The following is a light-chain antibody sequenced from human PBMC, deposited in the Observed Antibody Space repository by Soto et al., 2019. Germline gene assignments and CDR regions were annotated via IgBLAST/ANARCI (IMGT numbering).Light chain of an antibody. CDR3: QSYDSSLSCV. V-gene: IGLV1-40*01. CDR1: RSNIGAGYD. Sequence: QSVLTQPPSVSGAPGQRVTISCTGSRSNIGAGYDVHWYQQLPGTAPKLLIYGNSNRPSWVPDRFSGSKSGTSASLAITGLQAEDEADYYCQSYDSSLSCVFGTGTKVTVL. J-gene: IGLJ1*01. CDR2: GNS.